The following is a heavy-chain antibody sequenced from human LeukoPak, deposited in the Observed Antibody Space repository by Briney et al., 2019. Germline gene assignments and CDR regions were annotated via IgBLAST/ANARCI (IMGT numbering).Heavy chain of an antibody. V-gene: IGHV4-39*02. Sequence: SETLSLTCTVSGDSISTSNSYWGWIRQPPGKGLEWIGSIYYSGNTYYNASLKSRVTISVDTSKNQFSLKLTSVTAADTAVYYCARDVRGVDYWGQGTLVTVSS. CDR1: GDSISTSNSY. CDR3: ARDVRGVDY. D-gene: IGHD3-10*02. J-gene: IGHJ4*02. CDR2: IYYSGNT.